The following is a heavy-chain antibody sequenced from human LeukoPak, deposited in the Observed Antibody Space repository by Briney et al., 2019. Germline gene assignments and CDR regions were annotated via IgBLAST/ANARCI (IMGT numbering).Heavy chain of an antibody. J-gene: IGHJ4*02. CDR2: INSDASST. CDR3: ASGYCSGGSCHTTNSPFDY. CDR1: GFTFRRYA. D-gene: IGHD2-15*01. Sequence: PGGSLRLSCVASGFTFRRYAMNWVRLAPGKGLEWVSRINSDASSTTYADSVKGRFTISRDNAKNTLYLQMNSLRAEDTAVYYCASGYCSGGSCHTTNSPFDYWGQGTLVTVSS. V-gene: IGHV3-74*01.